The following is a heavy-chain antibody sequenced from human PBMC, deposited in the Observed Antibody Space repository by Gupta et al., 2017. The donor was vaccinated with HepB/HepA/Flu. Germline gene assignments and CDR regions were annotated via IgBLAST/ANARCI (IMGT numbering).Heavy chain of an antibody. CDR1: GFTFSSYA. V-gene: IGHV3-30-3*01. Sequence: QVQLVESGGGVVQPGRSLRLSCAASGFTFSSYAMHWVRQAPGKGLEWVAVISYDGSNKYYADAVKGRFTISRDNSKNTLYLQMKSLRAEDTAVYYCARGSSLVWALDYGGQGTLVTVSS. CDR2: ISYDGSNK. CDR3: ARGSSLVWALDY. J-gene: IGHJ4*02. D-gene: IGHD7-27*01.